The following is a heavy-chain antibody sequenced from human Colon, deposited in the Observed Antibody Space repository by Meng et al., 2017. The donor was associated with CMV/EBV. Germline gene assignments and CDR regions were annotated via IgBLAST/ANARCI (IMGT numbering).Heavy chain of an antibody. CDR2: ITDGGRSI. D-gene: IGHD2-2*01. V-gene: IGHV3-23*01. CDR1: GFSFTDAW. J-gene: IGHJ4*02. CDR3: AKDHGSTNTCLDY. Sequence: GGSLRLSCAASGFSFTDAWMNWVRQAPGKGLEWVLGITDGGRSIYHADSAKGRFTISRDNSKGTLYLEMSSLRAEDTAVYYCAKDHGSTNTCLDYWGQGTLVTVSS.